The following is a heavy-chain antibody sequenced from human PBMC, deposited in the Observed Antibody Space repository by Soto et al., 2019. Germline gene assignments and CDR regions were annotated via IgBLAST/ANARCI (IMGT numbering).Heavy chain of an antibody. CDR2: ISADNGDT. CDR1: GYSFDRYG. D-gene: IGHD3-22*01. CDR3: ARDRSYYYETSGYPFDY. J-gene: IGHJ4*02. Sequence: GASVKVSCKASGYSFDRYGISWVRQAPGQRPEWMGWISADNGDTRFSQKVQGRLTLTTDTSTNTAYMDLRSLSSDDTAVYYCARDRSYYYETSGYPFDYWGQGTQVTVSS. V-gene: IGHV1-18*01.